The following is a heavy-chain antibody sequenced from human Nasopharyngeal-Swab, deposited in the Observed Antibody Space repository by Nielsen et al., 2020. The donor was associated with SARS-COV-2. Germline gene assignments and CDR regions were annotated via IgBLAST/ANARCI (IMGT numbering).Heavy chain of an antibody. CDR1: GGSISSYY. CDR3: ARDGAAHPPGYYYYMDV. Sequence: SETQSLTCTVSGGSISSYYWSWIRQPPGKGLEWIGYIYYSGSTNYNPSLKSRVTISVDTSKNQFSLKLSSVTAADTAVYYCARDGAAHPPGYYYYMDVWGKGTTVTVSS. J-gene: IGHJ6*03. CDR2: IYYSGST. D-gene: IGHD6-6*01. V-gene: IGHV4-59*01.